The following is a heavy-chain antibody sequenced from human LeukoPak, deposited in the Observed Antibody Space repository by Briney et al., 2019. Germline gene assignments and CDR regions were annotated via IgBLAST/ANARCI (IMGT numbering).Heavy chain of an antibody. J-gene: IGHJ4*02. V-gene: IGHV3-23*01. CDR1: GFTFSICA. D-gene: IGHD6-19*01. CDR2: MSGSGGTS. CDR3: AKPYTSGWYYFDS. Sequence: GVSVKLLCAVSGFTFSICAMIWVRDAPRRGRVGLSGMSGSGGTSYYADSVKGRFTISRDNSKNTLYLQMNSLRAEDTAIYYCAKPYTSGWYYFDSWGQGTLVTVSS.